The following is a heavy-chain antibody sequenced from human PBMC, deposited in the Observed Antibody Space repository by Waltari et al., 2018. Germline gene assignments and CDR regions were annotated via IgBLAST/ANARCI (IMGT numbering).Heavy chain of an antibody. CDR2: ISYSGST. V-gene: IGHV4-39*01. D-gene: IGHD3-9*01. Sequence: QLQLQESGPGLVKPSETLSLTCTVHGGSITSDSSYWGGIRQPQGKGLEWIGIISYSGSTYYNPSLKSRVTISVDTSKNQFSLKLSSVTAADTAVYYCARLSYHIVTGYGWFDPWGLGTLVTVSS. CDR1: GGSITSDSSY. J-gene: IGHJ5*02. CDR3: ARLSYHIVTGYGWFDP.